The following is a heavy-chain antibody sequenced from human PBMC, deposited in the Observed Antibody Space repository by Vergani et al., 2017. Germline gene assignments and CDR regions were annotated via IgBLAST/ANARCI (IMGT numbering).Heavy chain of an antibody. V-gene: IGHV4-4*02. Sequence: QVQLQESGPGLVKPSGTLSLTCAVSGGSISSTNWWTWVRQPPGKGLEWIGEIYHSGSTNYNPSLKSRVTLSVDKSNNQFSLTLGSVTAAATAVYFCARVGTGVLDYWGQGTLVTFSS. CDR2: IYHSGST. CDR3: ARVGTGVLDY. J-gene: IGHJ4*02. D-gene: IGHD3/OR15-3a*01. CDR1: GGSISSTNW.